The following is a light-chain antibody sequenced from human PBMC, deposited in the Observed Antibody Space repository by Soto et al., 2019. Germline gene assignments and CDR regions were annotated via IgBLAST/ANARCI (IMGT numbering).Light chain of an antibody. CDR3: QQYNNWPPWT. Sequence: DIQMSEFPSTLSASVGDRVTITCGASQTINSWLAWYQQKPGTAPKLLIYDASSLESGVPSRFSGSGSGTEFTLTISSLQSEDSAVYYCQQYNNWPPWTFGQGTKVDIK. CDR1: QTINSW. V-gene: IGKV1-5*01. J-gene: IGKJ1*01. CDR2: DAS.